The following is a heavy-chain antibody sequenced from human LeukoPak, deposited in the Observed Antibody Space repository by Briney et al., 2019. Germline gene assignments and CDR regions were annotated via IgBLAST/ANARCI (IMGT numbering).Heavy chain of an antibody. CDR3: ARGTFSPQGSYFGH. CDR2: LYSGGAA. V-gene: IGHV3-53*01. Sequence: GGSLRLSCAVSGFTFRDNFLNWVRQTPGKGLECVSVLYSGGAAYYADSVKGRFTISRDTSKNTLSLQMNSLRVEDTALYYCARGTFSPQGSYFGHWGQGILVTVSS. D-gene: IGHD1-26*01. J-gene: IGHJ4*02. CDR1: GFTFRDNF.